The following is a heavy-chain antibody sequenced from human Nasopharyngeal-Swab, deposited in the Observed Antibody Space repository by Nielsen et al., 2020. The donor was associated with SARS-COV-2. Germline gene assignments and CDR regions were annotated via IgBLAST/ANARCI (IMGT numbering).Heavy chain of an antibody. Sequence: GESLTISCAASGFTFSDYYMSGIRHAPGKGLGWVSYISSSSSYTNYADSGKGRFTISRDNAKNSLYLQMNSLRAEDTAVYYCARVSPPLLTGPYYYYGMDVWGQGTTVTVSS. J-gene: IGHJ6*02. V-gene: IGHV3-11*06. CDR3: ARVSPPLLTGPYYYYGMDV. D-gene: IGHD3-9*01. CDR1: GFTFSDYY. CDR2: ISSSSSYT.